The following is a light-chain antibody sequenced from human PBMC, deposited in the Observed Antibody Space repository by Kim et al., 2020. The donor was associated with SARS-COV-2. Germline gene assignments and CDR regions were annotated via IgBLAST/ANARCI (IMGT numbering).Light chain of an antibody. CDR3: QQYGSSPRT. CDR1: QSVSSSY. Sequence: LSPGERATLACRASQSVSSSYLAWYQQKPGQAPRLLIYGASSRATGIPDRFSGSGSGTDFTLTISRLEPEDFAVYYCQQYGSSPRTFGQGTKLEI. J-gene: IGKJ2*01. CDR2: GAS. V-gene: IGKV3-20*01.